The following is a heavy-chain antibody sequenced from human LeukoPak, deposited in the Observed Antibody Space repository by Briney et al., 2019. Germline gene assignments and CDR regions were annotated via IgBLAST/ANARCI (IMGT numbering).Heavy chain of an antibody. CDR3: ARDLELERDRWNYFES. D-gene: IGHD1-1*01. J-gene: IGHJ4*02. CDR2: IFYSGST. V-gene: IGHV4-59*01. Sequence: KPSETLSLTCTVSVGSISYFYWSWVRQPPGKGLEWIGYIFYSGSTKYNPSLKNRVTISLDTSKNQISLRLSSVTAADTAVYYCARDLELERDRWNYFESWGQGTLVTVSS. CDR1: VGSISYFY.